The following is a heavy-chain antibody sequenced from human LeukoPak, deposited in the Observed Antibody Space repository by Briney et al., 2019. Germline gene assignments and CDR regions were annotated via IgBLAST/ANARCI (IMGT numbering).Heavy chain of an antibody. J-gene: IGHJ4*02. CDR3: ARTARAGIAEPNYFDY. CDR1: GGTFSSYA. Sequence: SVKVSCKASGGTFSSYAISWVRQAPGQGLEWMGRIIPIFGTANYAQKFRGRVTITTDESTSTAYMELSSLRSEDTAVYYCARTARAGIAEPNYFDYWGQGTLVTVSS. D-gene: IGHD6-13*01. CDR2: IIPIFGTA. V-gene: IGHV1-69*05.